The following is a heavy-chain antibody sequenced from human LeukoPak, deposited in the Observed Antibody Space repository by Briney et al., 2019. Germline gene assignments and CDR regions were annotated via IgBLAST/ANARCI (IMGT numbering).Heavy chain of an antibody. V-gene: IGHV4-59*01. D-gene: IGHD3-16*02. J-gene: IGHJ4*02. CDR1: GGSISSYY. CDR2: IYNSGST. CDR3: ARGGTQDYDYVWGSYRH. Sequence: PSETLSLTCTVSGGSISSYYWSWIRQPPGKGLEWIGYIYNSGSTNYNPSFKSRVTISVDTSKNQFSLKLRSVTAADTALYYCARGGTQDYDYVWGSYRHWGQGTLVTVSS.